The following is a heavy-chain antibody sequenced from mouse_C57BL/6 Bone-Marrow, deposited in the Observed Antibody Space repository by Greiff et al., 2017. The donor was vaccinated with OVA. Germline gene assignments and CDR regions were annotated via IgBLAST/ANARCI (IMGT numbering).Heavy chain of an antibody. CDR3: AKGGYSNYNYAMDY. CDR1: GFTFSDYG. D-gene: IGHD2-5*01. V-gene: IGHV5-17*01. Sequence: EVKLVESGGGLVKPGGSLKLSCAASGFTFSDYGMHWVRQAPEKGLEWVAYISSGSSTIYYADTVQGRFTISRDNAKNTLFLQMTSLRSEDTAMYYCAKGGYSNYNYAMDYWGQGTSVTVSS. J-gene: IGHJ4*01. CDR2: ISSGSSTI.